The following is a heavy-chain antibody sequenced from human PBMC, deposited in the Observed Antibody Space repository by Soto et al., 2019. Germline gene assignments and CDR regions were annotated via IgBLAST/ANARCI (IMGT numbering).Heavy chain of an antibody. D-gene: IGHD6-19*01. V-gene: IGHV4-61*01. CDR3: ASVAAVADDFDY. Sequence: QVQLQESGPGLVKPSETLSLTCTVSGGSVSSGSYYWSWIRQPPGKGLEWIGYIYYSGSTNYNPSLKIRVTISVDTSKNQFSLKLSSVTAADTAVYYYASVAAVADDFDYWGQGTLVTVSS. CDR2: IYYSGST. CDR1: GGSVSSGSYY. J-gene: IGHJ4*02.